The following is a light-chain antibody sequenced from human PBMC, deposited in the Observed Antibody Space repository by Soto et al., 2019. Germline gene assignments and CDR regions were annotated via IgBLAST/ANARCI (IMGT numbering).Light chain of an antibody. Sequence: DIQMTQSPSSVSASVGDRVTITCRASQDISKWLTWYQQKPGKAPKLLIYTASTLQSGVPSRFTGSGSGTDFTLTISTLQPEDFATYYCQQGNSFPLTFGGGTKVEIK. CDR1: QDISKW. CDR2: TAS. J-gene: IGKJ4*01. CDR3: QQGNSFPLT. V-gene: IGKV1-12*01.